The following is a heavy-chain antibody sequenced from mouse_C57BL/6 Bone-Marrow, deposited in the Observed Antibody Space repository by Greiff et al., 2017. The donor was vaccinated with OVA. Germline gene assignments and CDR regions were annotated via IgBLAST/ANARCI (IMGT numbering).Heavy chain of an antibody. J-gene: IGHJ2*01. Sequence: VQLKQSGAELVRPGASVKLSCTASGFNIKDDYMHWVKQRPEQGLEWIGWIDPENGDTEYASKFQGKATITADTSSNTAYLQLSSLTSEDTAVYYCTTDGSSFNYFDYWGQGTTLTVSS. D-gene: IGHD1-1*01. CDR2: IDPENGDT. V-gene: IGHV14-4*01. CDR3: TTDGSSFNYFDY. CDR1: GFNIKDDY.